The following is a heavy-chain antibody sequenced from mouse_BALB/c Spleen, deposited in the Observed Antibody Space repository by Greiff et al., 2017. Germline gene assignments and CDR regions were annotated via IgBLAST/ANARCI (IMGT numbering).Heavy chain of an antibody. Sequence: EVQLVESGGGLVQPGGSMKLSCVASGFTFSNYWMNWVRQSPEKGLEWVAEIRLKSNNYATHYAESVKGRFTISRDDSKSSVYLQMNNLRAEDTGIYYCTRGVYGRAMDYWGQGTSVTVSS. CDR3: TRGVYGRAMDY. D-gene: IGHD1-1*01. CDR1: GFTFSNYW. J-gene: IGHJ4*01. V-gene: IGHV6-6*02. CDR2: IRLKSNNYAT.